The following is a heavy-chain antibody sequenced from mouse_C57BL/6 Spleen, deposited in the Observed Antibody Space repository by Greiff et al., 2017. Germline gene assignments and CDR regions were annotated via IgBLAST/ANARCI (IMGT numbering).Heavy chain of an antibody. Sequence: VKLVESGAELVKPGASVKISCKASGYAFSSYWMNWVKQRPGKGLAGIGQIYPGDGDTNYNGKFKGKATLTADKSSSTAYMQLSSLTSEDSAVYFCARERYYYAMDYWGQGTSVTVSS. J-gene: IGHJ4*01. CDR1: GYAFSSYW. CDR2: IYPGDGDT. CDR3: ARERYYYAMDY. V-gene: IGHV1-80*01.